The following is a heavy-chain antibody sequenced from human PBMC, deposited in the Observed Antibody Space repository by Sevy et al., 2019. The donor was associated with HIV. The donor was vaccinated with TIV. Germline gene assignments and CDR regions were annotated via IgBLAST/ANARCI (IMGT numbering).Heavy chain of an antibody. CDR3: ARVRPYDTRDFDY. CDR1: GFTFRSYT. CDR2: ISSSGSYI. Sequence: GGSLRLSCVASGFTFRSYTMKWVRQAPGKGLECVSSISSSGSYIYYADSVKGRFTISRDDAKNSLYLQMNTLRAEDAALYYCARVRPYDTRDFDYWGQGTLVTDSS. J-gene: IGHJ4*02. D-gene: IGHD3-22*01. V-gene: IGHV3-21*01.